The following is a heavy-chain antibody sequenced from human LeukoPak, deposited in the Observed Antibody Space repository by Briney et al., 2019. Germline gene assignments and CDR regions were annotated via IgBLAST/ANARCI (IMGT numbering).Heavy chain of an antibody. CDR3: AGPLLLWFGELSDGMAV. Sequence: ASVKVSCKASGYTFTGYYMRWVRQAPGQGLEWMGRINPNSGGTNYAQKFQGRVTMTRDTSISTAYMELSRLRSDDTAVYYCAGPLLLWFGELSDGMAVWGQGTTVTVSS. V-gene: IGHV1-2*06. CDR1: GYTFTGYY. D-gene: IGHD3-10*01. J-gene: IGHJ6*02. CDR2: INPNSGGT.